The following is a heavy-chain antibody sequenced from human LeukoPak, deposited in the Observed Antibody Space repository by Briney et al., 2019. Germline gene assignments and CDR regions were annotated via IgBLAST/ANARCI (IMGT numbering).Heavy chain of an antibody. Sequence: VASVKVSCKASGYTFTSYYMHWVRQAPGRGLEWMGIINPSGGSTSYAQKFQGRVTMTRDMSTSTVYMELSSLRSEDTAVYYCARENRDYGDYGAYNWFDPWGQGTLVTVSS. J-gene: IGHJ5*02. D-gene: IGHD4-17*01. CDR2: INPSGGST. CDR3: ARENRDYGDYGAYNWFDP. CDR1: GYTFTSYY. V-gene: IGHV1-46*01.